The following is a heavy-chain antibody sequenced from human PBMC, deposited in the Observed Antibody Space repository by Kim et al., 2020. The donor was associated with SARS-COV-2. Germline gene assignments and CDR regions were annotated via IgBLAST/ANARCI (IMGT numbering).Heavy chain of an antibody. CDR1: GGSISYYY. CDR2: VFDSGST. J-gene: IGHJ2*01. V-gene: IGHV4-59*01. CDR3: ARGKYYYDGSGNPRFWYFDL. Sequence: SETLSLTCTVSGGSISYYYWTWIRQPPGKGLECIGYVFDSGSTNYNPSLKSRVTISLGTSKKQFSLQLTSVTAADTAVYYCARGKYYYDGSGNPRFWYFDLWGRGTLVTVSS. D-gene: IGHD3-22*01.